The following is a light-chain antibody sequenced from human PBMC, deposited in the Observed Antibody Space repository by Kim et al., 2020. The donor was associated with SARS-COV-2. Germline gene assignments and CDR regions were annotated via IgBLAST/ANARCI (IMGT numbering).Light chain of an antibody. Sequence: GQTVTISCSGSSSNLGSNTVNWYQQVPGTAPNLLIYANDQRPAGVPERFSSSKSGTSASLAISGLRSEDEADYYCASWSDSVTGWVFGGGTQLTVL. CDR1: SSNLGSNT. V-gene: IGLV1-44*01. J-gene: IGLJ3*02. CDR3: ASWSDSVTGWV. CDR2: AND.